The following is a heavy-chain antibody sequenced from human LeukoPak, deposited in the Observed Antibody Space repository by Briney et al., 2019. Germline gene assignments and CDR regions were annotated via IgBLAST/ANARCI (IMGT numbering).Heavy chain of an antibody. CDR3: ARGRGARVDY. Sequence: SETLSLTCTVSGVSISSYYWSWLRQPPGKGLEWIGYIYYSGSTNYNPSLKSRVTISVDTSKNQFSLKLSSVTAADTAVYYCARGRGARVDYWGQGTLVTVSS. CDR2: IYYSGST. J-gene: IGHJ4*02. V-gene: IGHV4-59*01. CDR1: GVSISSYY. D-gene: IGHD1-26*01.